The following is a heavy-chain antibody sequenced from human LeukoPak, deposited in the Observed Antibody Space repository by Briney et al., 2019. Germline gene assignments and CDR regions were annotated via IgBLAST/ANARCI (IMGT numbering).Heavy chain of an antibody. Sequence: PGGSLRLSCAASGFTFSSYSMNWVRQAPGKGLEWVSYISSSSSTIYYADSVKGRFTISRDNAKNSLYLQMNSLRAEDTAVYFCAKVRAADTNYYYYYGMDVWGQGTTVTVSS. D-gene: IGHD6-13*01. CDR1: GFTFSSYS. V-gene: IGHV3-48*01. J-gene: IGHJ6*02. CDR2: ISSSSSTI. CDR3: AKVRAADTNYYYYYGMDV.